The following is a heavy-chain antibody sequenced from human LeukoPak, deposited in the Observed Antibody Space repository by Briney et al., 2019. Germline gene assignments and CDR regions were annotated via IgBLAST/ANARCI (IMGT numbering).Heavy chain of an antibody. J-gene: IGHJ6*02. CDR1: GFTVSSSY. CDR3: ARDPSGTTIDNYYTLPKGMDV. D-gene: IGHD3-3*01. CDR2: TYSGGTT. Sequence: GGSLRLSCAASGFTVSSSYINWVRQAPGKGLEWISVTYSGGTTYYSESVKDRFIVSRDNSTNTLYLQMSSLTGEDTAIYFCARDPSGTTIDNYYTLPKGMDVWGQGTTVIV. V-gene: IGHV3-66*01.